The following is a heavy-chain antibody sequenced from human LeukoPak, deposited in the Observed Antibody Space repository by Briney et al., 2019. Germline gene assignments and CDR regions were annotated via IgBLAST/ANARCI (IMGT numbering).Heavy chain of an antibody. CDR2: INPDSGDT. J-gene: IGHJ4*02. D-gene: IGHD4-17*01. CDR1: GYTFTYYY. V-gene: IGHV1-2*02. CDR3: ARDTYGDNHLDY. Sequence: GASVKVSCKASGYTFTYYYMHWVRQAPGQGLEWMGWINPDSGDTKYAQKFQGRVTMTRDTSISTAYIDLSSLRSDDTAVYYCARDTYGDNHLDYWGQGTLVTVSS.